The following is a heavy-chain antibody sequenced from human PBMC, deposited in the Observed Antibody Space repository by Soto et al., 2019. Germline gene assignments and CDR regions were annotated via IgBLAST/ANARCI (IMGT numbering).Heavy chain of an antibody. Sequence: ASVKVSCKASGYSFTTYGIFWVRQAPGQGLEWMGWISPYNGKTNYAQNLQGRVSMTTDTSTTTAYMELSSLRSEDTAVYYCAGGVGAGGYWGQGTLVTVSS. CDR1: GYSFTTYG. D-gene: IGHD1-26*01. CDR2: ISPYNGKT. V-gene: IGHV1-18*01. CDR3: AGGVGAGGY. J-gene: IGHJ4*02.